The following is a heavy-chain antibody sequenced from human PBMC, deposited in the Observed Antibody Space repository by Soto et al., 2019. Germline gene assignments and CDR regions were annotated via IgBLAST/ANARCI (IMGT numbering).Heavy chain of an antibody. Sequence: EVQLVESGGGLVKPGGSLRLSCAASGFTFSSYSMNWVRQAPGKGLEWVSSISSSSSYIYYADSVKGRFTISRDNAKNSLYLQMNSRRAEDTAVYYCARDRYYYGSGSYYDGYYYYGMDVWGQGTTVTVSS. J-gene: IGHJ6*01. CDR1: GFTFSSYS. D-gene: IGHD3-10*01. CDR2: ISSSSSYI. V-gene: IGHV3-21*01. CDR3: ARDRYYYGSGSYYDGYYYYGMDV.